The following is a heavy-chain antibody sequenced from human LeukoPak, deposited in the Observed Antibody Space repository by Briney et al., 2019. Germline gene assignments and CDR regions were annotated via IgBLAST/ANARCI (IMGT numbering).Heavy chain of an antibody. Sequence: PSETLSLTCAVYGGSFSGYYWSWIRQPPGKGLEWIGEINHSGGTNYNPSLKSRVTISVDTSKNQFSLKLSSVTAADTAVYYCASPRTTVVTYDAFDIWGQGTMVTVSS. V-gene: IGHV4-34*01. CDR1: GGSFSGYY. D-gene: IGHD4-23*01. J-gene: IGHJ3*02. CDR3: ASPRTTVVTYDAFDI. CDR2: INHSGGT.